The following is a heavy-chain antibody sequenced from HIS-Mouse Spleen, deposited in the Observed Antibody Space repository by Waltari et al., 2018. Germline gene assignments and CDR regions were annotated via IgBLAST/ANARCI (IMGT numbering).Heavy chain of an antibody. V-gene: IGHV3-9*01. CDR1: GFTFDVYA. CDR2: ISWNSGSI. D-gene: IGHD1-7*01. J-gene: IGHJ3*02. Sequence: EVQLVESGGGLVQPGRSLRLSCAASGFTFDVYAMHWARQAPGKGLEWVSGISWNSGSIGYADSVKGRFTISRDNAKNSLYLQMNSLRAEDTALYYCAKDITGTTDAFDIWGQGTMVTVSS. CDR3: AKDITGTTDAFDI.